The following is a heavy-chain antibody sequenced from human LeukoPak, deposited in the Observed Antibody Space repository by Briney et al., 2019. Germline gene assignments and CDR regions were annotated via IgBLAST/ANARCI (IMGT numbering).Heavy chain of an antibody. V-gene: IGHV1-69*04. D-gene: IGHD5-24*01. CDR2: IIPILGIA. CDR3: ARDRRDGYKGSFDY. Sequence: GASVKVSCKASGGTFSSYAISWVRQAPGQGLEWMGRIIPILGIANYAQKFQGRVTITADKSTSTAYMELSSLRSEDTAVYYCARDRRDGYKGSFDYWGQGTLVTVSS. J-gene: IGHJ4*02. CDR1: GGTFSSYA.